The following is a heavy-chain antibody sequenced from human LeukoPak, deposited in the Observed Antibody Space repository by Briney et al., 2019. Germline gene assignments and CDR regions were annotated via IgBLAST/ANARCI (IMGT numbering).Heavy chain of an antibody. J-gene: IGHJ4*02. V-gene: IGHV4-59*01. D-gene: IGHD6-25*01. CDR2: MYYSGST. CDR3: ARVVVAAANPIFDY. CDR1: GGSISSYY. Sequence: WETLSLTCTVSGGSISSYYWSWIRQPPGKGLEWIGYMYYSGSTNYNPSLKSRVTISVDTSKNQFSLKLSSVTAADTAVYYCARVVVAAANPIFDYWGQGTLVTVSS.